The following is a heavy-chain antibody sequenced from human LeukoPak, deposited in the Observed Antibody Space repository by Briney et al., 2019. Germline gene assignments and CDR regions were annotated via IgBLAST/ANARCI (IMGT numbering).Heavy chain of an antibody. Sequence: GGSLRLSCATSGFTVSSNYMSWVRQAPGKGLEWVSVIYSDGTTYYAASVKGRFTISTDISKNTLYLQMNSLRVEDTAMYYCARDFLDWGTRTGAFDIWGQGTMVTVSS. D-gene: IGHD1-1*01. CDR3: ARDFLDWGTRTGAFDI. CDR1: GFTVSSNY. V-gene: IGHV3-66*01. CDR2: IYSDGTT. J-gene: IGHJ3*02.